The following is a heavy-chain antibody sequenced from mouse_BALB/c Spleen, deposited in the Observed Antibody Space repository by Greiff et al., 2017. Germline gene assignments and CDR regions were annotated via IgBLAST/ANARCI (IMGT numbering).Heavy chain of an antibody. CDR2: IRNKANGYTT. V-gene: IGHV7-3*02. Sequence: EVQRVESGGGLVQPGGSLRLSCATSGFTFTDYYMSWVRQPPGKALEWLGFIRNKANGYTTEYSASVKGRFTISRDNSQSILYLQMNTLRAEDSATYYCARGPYYYGSSSMDYWGQGTSVTVSS. CDR3: ARGPYYYGSSSMDY. CDR1: GFTFTDYY. J-gene: IGHJ4*01. D-gene: IGHD1-1*01.